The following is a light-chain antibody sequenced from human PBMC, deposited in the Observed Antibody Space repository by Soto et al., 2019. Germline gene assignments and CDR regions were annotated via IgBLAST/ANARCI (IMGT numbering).Light chain of an antibody. CDR1: QSVSSSY. Sequence: EIVLTQSPGTLSLSPGERATLSCRASQSVSSSYLAWYQQKPGQATRLLIYGASSRATGIPDRFSGSGSGTDFTLTIRRLGPEDFAVYYCQKYGSSPLTFGGGTKVDI. V-gene: IGKV3-20*01. CDR2: GAS. J-gene: IGKJ4*01. CDR3: QKYGSSPLT.